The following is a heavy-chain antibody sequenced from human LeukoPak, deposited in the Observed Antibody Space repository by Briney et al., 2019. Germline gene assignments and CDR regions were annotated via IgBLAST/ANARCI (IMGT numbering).Heavy chain of an antibody. CDR1: GFTFSYYY. D-gene: IGHD3-10*01. V-gene: IGHV3-11*01. J-gene: IGHJ4*02. CDR3: ARDEGPYGSGSDY. CDR2: NSGSGSTI. Sequence: GGSLRLSCAASGFTFSYYYMSWIRKAPGKGLEWVSYNSGSGSTIYYADSVKGRFTISRDNAKNSLYLQMNSLRAEDTAVYYCARDEGPYGSGSDYWGQGTLVTVSS.